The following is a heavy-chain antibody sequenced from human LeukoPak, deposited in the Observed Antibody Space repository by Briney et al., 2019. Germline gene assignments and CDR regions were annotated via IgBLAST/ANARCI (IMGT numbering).Heavy chain of an antibody. Sequence: GGSLRLSCAASGFTFSSYAMSWVRQAPGKGLEWVSYISSSSSAIYYTDSVKGRFTTSRDNAKNSLYLQMNSLRVEDTAVYYCARDRTMGDFWPANAQDVWGKGTTVTVSS. V-gene: IGHV3-48*04. D-gene: IGHD3-3*01. CDR3: ARDRTMGDFWPANAQDV. CDR2: ISSSSSAI. CDR1: GFTFSSYA. J-gene: IGHJ6*04.